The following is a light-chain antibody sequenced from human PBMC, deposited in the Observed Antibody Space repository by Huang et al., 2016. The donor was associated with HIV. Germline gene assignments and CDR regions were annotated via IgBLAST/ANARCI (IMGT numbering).Light chain of an antibody. CDR2: LGS. CDR3: MQTLYLYT. Sequence: EIVLTQSPLSLPVTPGEPASISCRSSQSLVHSNGYNYLAWYLQKPGQSPQVLIYLGSNRASGVPDRFSGSGSGTDFTLKISRVEAEDVGVYYCMQTLYLYTFGQGTKLEIK. V-gene: IGKV2-28*01. J-gene: IGKJ2*01. CDR1: QSLVHSNGYNY.